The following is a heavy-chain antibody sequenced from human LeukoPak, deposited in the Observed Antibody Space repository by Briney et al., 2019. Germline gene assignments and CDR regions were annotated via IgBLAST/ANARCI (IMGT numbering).Heavy chain of an antibody. CDR3: ARIHEWELDY. V-gene: IGHV3-48*01. CDR1: SFYIFTYQ. J-gene: IGHJ4*02. D-gene: IGHD1-26*01. CDR2: ISIFSSTL. Sequence: GGSLRLSCGDASFYIFTYQWNCLGQAPGKGLEWVSYISIFSSTLYYAESVRGRFTISRDDAKNSVSLQMNSLRGEYTSLYYCARIHEWELDYWGQGTLVTVSS.